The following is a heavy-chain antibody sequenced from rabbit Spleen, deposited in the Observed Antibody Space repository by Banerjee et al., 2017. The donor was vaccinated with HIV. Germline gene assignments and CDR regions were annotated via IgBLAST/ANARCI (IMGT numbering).Heavy chain of an antibody. CDR1: GFSLGNYA. Sequence: QSVEESGGRLVTPGTPLTLTCTVPGFSLGNYAMSWVRQAPGKGLEYIGMIVSSDGSAEYAHWAKGRFTISETSSTTVDLKMTSLTTEDTAMYFCARNLFAPWGQGTLVTVS. J-gene: IGHJ2*01. CDR3: ARNLFAP. CDR2: IVSSDGSA. V-gene: IGHV1S69*01.